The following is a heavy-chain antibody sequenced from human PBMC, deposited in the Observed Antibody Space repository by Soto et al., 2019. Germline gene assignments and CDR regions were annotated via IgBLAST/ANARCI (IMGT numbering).Heavy chain of an antibody. CDR1: AGTFSSDS. CDR3: ARPGGLDRDFNY. J-gene: IGHJ4*02. CDR2: IIPMFDTA. V-gene: IGHV1-69*12. Sequence: QVQLVQSGAEVKKPGSSVKVSCKASAGTFSSDSFSWVRQAPGQGLEWMGGIIPMFDTAIYAQKFQDRVTSTADESTSTAYMLPSSLRSGDTAVYYCARPGGLDRDFNYWGQGSLVTVSS.